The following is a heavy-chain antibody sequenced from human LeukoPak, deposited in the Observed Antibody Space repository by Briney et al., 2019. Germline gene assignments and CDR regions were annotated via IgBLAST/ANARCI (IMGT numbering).Heavy chain of an antibody. V-gene: IGHV4-59*11. Sequence: KSSETLSLTCTVSGGSISSHYWTWIRQSPVKGLAWIGDISNSGSTSYNPSLKSRVTISIDTSKNQFSLKLSSVTAADTAVYYCGRDALVGYFSYYYMDVWGKGTTVTVSS. CDR1: GGSISSHY. J-gene: IGHJ6*03. D-gene: IGHD2-15*01. CDR3: GRDALVGYFSYYYMDV. CDR2: ISNSGST.